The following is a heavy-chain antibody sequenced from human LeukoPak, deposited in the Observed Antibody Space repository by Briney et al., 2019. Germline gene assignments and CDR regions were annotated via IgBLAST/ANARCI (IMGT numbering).Heavy chain of an antibody. D-gene: IGHD1-1*01. CDR1: GFTFSSYS. J-gene: IGHJ4*02. V-gene: IGHV3-7*01. CDR2: IKQDGSDK. CDR3: TRGTIQLTDY. Sequence: GGSLRLSCAASGFTFSSYSMNWVRQAPGKGLEWVANIKQDGSDKYYVDSVKGRFTISRDNAKNSLYLQMNSLRAEDTAVYYCTRGTIQLTDYWGQGTLLTVSS.